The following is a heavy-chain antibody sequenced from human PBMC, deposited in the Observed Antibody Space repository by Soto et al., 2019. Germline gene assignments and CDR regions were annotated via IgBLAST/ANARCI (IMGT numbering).Heavy chain of an antibody. Sequence: QVQLVESGGGVVQPGRPLRLSCAASGFTFSNYAMHWVRQAQGKGLECVAVILYNGGNGFYRDYVKGRFTMSRDNSNNTLHLQIVRLRYADAAVYYCARGDREHTVVVIAVRPGGYGVDVWGQATSVTVSS. V-gene: IGHV3-30*04. CDR2: ILYNGGNG. CDR1: GFTFSNYA. D-gene: IGHD2-15*01. CDR3: ARGDREHTVVVIAVRPGGYGVDV. J-gene: IGHJ6*02.